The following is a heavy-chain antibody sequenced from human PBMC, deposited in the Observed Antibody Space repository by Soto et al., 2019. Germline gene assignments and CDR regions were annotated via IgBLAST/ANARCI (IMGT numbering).Heavy chain of an antibody. CDR2: IYWDDAK. D-gene: IGHD3-16*01. CDR1: GFSLTTRGVG. V-gene: IGHV2-5*02. Sequence: QITLKESGPTLVKPTQTLTLTCTFSGFSLTTRGVGVGWIRQPPGKALECLALIYWDDAKRYSPSLQSRLSITKDTSKNQVVLTMTNVEPMDTATYYCAHIPNYYQYDWFDPWGQGTLVSVSS. J-gene: IGHJ5*02. CDR3: AHIPNYYQYDWFDP.